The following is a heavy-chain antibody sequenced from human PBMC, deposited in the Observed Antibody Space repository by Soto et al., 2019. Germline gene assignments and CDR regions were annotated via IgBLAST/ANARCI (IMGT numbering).Heavy chain of an antibody. CDR1: GGTFSSYA. CDR3: AREYEIAVAGKGFGWFYP. D-gene: IGHD6-19*01. J-gene: IGHJ5*02. Sequence: VQLGQSGAEVKKPGSSVKVSCKASGGTFSSYAISWVRQAPGQGHEWIGGIIPIFGTANYAQKLQGRVTLTSDESTSTAYMERGSLRSEDTAVYYCAREYEIAVAGKGFGWFYPWGQGTLVTVSS. V-gene: IGHV1-69*01. CDR2: IIPIFGTA.